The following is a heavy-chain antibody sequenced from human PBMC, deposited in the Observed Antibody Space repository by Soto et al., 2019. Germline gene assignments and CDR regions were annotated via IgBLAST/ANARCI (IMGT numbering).Heavy chain of an antibody. CDR2: ISDGGRST. CDR1: GFRFRDYA. Sequence: EVQLFQSGGGLVRPGGSLRVSCAGSGFRFRDYAMGWVRQAPGRGLGWVAFISDGGRSTYYADSGKGRFTISRDNSNNTLYLALSSLRVEATAAYFCARTFDFWDRYPPFDSWGQGTLVTVSS. D-gene: IGHD1-26*01. J-gene: IGHJ4*02. V-gene: IGHV3-23*01. CDR3: ARTFDFWDRYPPFDS.